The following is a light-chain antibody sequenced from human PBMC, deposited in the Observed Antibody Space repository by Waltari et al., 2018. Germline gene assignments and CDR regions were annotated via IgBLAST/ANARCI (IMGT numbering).Light chain of an antibody. Sequence: SYELSQPLSVSVALGQTARITCGGNNVGSKHVHWYQQKQGQAPVVGIYRDTNRPSGIPERFSCSNSRNTATLTSSGAQAGDEADYYCHVWDTSTNWVFGGGTKLTVL. CDR3: HVWDTSTNWV. V-gene: IGLV3-9*01. J-gene: IGLJ3*02. CDR2: RDT. CDR1: NVGSKH.